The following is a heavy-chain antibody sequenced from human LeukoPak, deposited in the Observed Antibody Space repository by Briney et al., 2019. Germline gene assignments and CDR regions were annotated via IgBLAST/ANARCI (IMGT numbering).Heavy chain of an antibody. CDR3: AKGGKWDVTPFDY. CDR2: ISGGGGST. CDR1: GFTFSSYA. J-gene: IGHJ4*02. Sequence: PGGSLRLSCAASGFTFSSYAMSWVRQAPGKGLEWVSTISGGGGSTYYADSVKGRFTISRDNSKNTLYLQVNSLRAEDTAVYYCAKGGKWDVTPFDYWGQGTRVTVSS. D-gene: IGHD1-26*01. V-gene: IGHV3-23*01.